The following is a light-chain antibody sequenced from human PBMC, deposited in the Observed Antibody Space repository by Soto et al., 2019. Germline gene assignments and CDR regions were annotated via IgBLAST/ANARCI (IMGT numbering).Light chain of an antibody. CDR3: QHRAIWPVS. J-gene: IGKJ5*01. V-gene: IGKV3-11*01. CDR1: QSVSGH. Sequence: EIVLTQSPATLSLSPGERATLSCRASQSVSGHLAWYQQKPGLAPRLLIYETSDRATGIPARFSGRGSGTDFTLTISSLEPEDVALYYCQHRAIWPVSFGQGTRLDIK. CDR2: ETS.